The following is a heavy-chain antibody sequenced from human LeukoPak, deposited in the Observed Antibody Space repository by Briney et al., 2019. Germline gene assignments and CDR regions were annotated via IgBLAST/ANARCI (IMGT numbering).Heavy chain of an antibody. V-gene: IGHV3-30*03. J-gene: IGHJ6*03. CDR1: GFTFSSYG. Sequence: GGSLRLSCAASGFTFSSYGMHWVRQAPGKGLEWVAVISYDGSNKYYADSVKGRFTISRDNSKNTLYLQMNSLRAEDTAVYYCARDLKQQQLVPPYYYYYYMDVWGKGTTVTVSS. CDR3: ARDLKQQQLVPPYYYYYYMDV. CDR2: ISYDGSNK. D-gene: IGHD6-13*01.